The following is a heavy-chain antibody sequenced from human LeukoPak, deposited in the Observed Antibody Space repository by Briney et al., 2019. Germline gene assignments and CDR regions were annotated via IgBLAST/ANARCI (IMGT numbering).Heavy chain of an antibody. V-gene: IGHV4-59*01. D-gene: IGHD5-12*01. CDR1: GGSFSSYY. Sequence: SETLSLTCTLSGGSFSSYYWNWIRQSPGKGLEWIGYVYHSGSTNYNPSLKSRVSISVDTSKNQFSLKLSSVTAADTAVYYCARGGYSGNDWNHWGQGTLVTVSS. CDR3: ARGGYSGNDWNH. J-gene: IGHJ5*02. CDR2: VYHSGST.